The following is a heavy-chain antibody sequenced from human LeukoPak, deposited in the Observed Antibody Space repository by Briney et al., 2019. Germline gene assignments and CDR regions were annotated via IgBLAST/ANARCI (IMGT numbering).Heavy chain of an antibody. J-gene: IGHJ4*02. V-gene: IGHV3-21*01. CDR2: ISSSSSYI. CDR1: GFTFSSYS. Sequence: GGSLRLSCAASGFTFSSYSMNWVRRAPGKGLEWVSSISSSSSYIYYADSVKGRFTISRDNAKNSLYLQMNSLRAEDTAVYYCARLVPAAIIDYWGQGTLVTVSS. CDR3: ARLVPAAIIDY. D-gene: IGHD2-2*01.